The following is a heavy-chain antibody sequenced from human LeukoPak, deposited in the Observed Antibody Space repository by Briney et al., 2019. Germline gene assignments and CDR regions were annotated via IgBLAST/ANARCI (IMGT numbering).Heavy chain of an antibody. D-gene: IGHD3-3*01. V-gene: IGHV3-9*01. Sequence: GGSLRLSCAASGFTFSDSWMHWVRQAPGKGLEGVSGISWNSGSIGYADSVKGRFTISRDNAKNSLYLQMNSLRAEDTALYYCAKDSLRRYDFWSGYYSPIFDYWGQGTLVTVSS. CDR3: AKDSLRRYDFWSGYYSPIFDY. J-gene: IGHJ4*02. CDR1: GFTFSDSW. CDR2: ISWNSGSI.